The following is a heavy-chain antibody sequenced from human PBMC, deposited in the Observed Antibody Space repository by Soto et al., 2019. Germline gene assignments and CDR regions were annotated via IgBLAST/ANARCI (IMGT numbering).Heavy chain of an antibody. D-gene: IGHD3-22*01. CDR2: IYDSGST. CDR3: ARGDYYEIFDY. V-gene: IGHV4-30-4*01. Sequence: SETLSLTCPVSGGSISSGDYYWSWIRQPPGKGLEWIGYIYDSGSTYYNPSLKSRVTISVDTSKNQFSLKLSAVTAADTAVYYCARGDYYEIFDYWGQGTLVTVPS. CDR1: GGSISSGDYY. J-gene: IGHJ4*02.